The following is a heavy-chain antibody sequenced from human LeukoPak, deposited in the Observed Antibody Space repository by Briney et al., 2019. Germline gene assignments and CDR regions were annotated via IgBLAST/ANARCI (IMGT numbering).Heavy chain of an antibody. Sequence: GGSLRLSCGASGFTISSYWMHWVRQAPGKGLEWVANIKQDGSEEYYVDSVKGRFTISRDNAENSLYLQMNSLRAEDTAVYYCARRYFDYWGQGILVTVSS. CDR1: GFTISSYW. CDR2: IKQDGSEE. J-gene: IGHJ4*02. CDR3: ARRYFDY. V-gene: IGHV3-7*03.